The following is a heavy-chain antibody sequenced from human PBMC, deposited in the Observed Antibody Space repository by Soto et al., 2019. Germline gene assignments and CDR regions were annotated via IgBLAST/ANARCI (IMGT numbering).Heavy chain of an antibody. D-gene: IGHD5-18*01. J-gene: IGHJ4*02. CDR1: GFTFSSYG. CDR3: ARVDTAMVIYY. V-gene: IGHV3-30*03. Sequence: GGSLRLSCAASGFTFSSYGMHWVRQAPGKGLEWVAVISYDGSNKYYADSVKGRFTISRDNSKNTLYLQMNSLRAEDTAVYYCARVDTAMVIYYWGQGTLVTVSS. CDR2: ISYDGSNK.